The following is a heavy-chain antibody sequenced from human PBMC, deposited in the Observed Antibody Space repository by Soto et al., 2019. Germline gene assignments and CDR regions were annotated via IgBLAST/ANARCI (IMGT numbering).Heavy chain of an antibody. V-gene: IGHV4-30-4*08. J-gene: IGHJ4*02. CDR2: VYYTGNT. Sequence: QVQLQESGPGLVKPSQTLSLTCTVSGGSISSGDYHWSWIRQPPGKGLEWIGFVYYTGNTYYNPSLKSRVTISVDTSKNPFYLKLSSVTAADTAVYYCARSDFWSGYYTDYWGQGTLVTVSS. D-gene: IGHD3-3*01. CDR3: ARSDFWSGYYTDY. CDR1: GGSISSGDYH.